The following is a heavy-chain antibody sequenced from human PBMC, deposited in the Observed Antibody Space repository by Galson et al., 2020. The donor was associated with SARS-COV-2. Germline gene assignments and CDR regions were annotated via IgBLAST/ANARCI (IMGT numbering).Heavy chain of an antibody. CDR2: ISSSSTYI. CDR1: GFTNSSYS. D-gene: IGHD1-20*01. V-gene: IGHV3-21*01. Sequence: KIGESLKIHCAAPGFTNSSYSMNWVRQAPGKGLEWVSSISSSSTYIYYQHSEKGRFTITRDNAKNSLYRQMNSLGAEDAAVYYCARDRGINASASGGYWGQGTLVTVSS. J-gene: IGHJ4*02. CDR3: ARDRGINASASGGY.